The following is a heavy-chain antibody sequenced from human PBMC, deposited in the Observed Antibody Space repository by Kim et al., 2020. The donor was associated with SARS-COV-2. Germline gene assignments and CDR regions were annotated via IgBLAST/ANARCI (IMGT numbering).Heavy chain of an antibody. Sequence: SETLSLTCTVSGGSISNYYWSWIRQTPGKGLEWIGYIYSSGSTKYIPSLKSRVIMSVDASNNQFSLKLSSVTATDTAMYYCARTLHPPRDGGYYFDQWG. J-gene: IGHJ4*01. D-gene: IGHD3-10*01. CDR3: ARTLHPPRDGGYYFDQ. V-gene: IGHV4-59*08. CDR2: IYSSGST. CDR1: GGSISNYY.